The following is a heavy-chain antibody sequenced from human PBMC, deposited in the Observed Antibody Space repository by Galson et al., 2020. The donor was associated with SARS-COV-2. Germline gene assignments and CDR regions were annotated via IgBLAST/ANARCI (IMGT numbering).Heavy chain of an antibody. CDR1: GYTFTSYA. D-gene: IGHD2-2*01. J-gene: IGHJ4*02. Sequence: ASVKVSCKASGYTFTSYAMNWVRQAPGQGLEWMGWINTNTGNPTYAQGFTGRFVFSLDTSVSTAYLQISSLKAEDTAVYYCARDGVYCSSTSCLEHGFDDWGQGTLVTVSS. CDR2: INTNTGNP. V-gene: IGHV7-4-1*02. CDR3: ARDGVYCSSTSCLEHGFDD.